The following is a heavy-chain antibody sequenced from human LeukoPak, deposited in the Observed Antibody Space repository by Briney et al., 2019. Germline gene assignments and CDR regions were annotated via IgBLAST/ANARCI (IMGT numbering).Heavy chain of an antibody. J-gene: IGHJ6*02. Sequence: GRSLRLSCAASGFTFSSYGMHWVRQAPGKGLEWVAVISYDGSNKYYADSVKGRFTISRDNSKNTLYLQMNSLRAEDTAVYCCASTPGATNYYGMDVWGQGTTVTVSS. D-gene: IGHD1-26*01. CDR1: GFTFSSYG. CDR3: ASTPGATNYYGMDV. V-gene: IGHV3-30*03. CDR2: ISYDGSNK.